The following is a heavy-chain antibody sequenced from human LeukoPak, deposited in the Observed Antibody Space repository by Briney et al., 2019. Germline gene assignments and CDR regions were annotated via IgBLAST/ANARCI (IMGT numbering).Heavy chain of an antibody. CDR3: ARTVTTTNWFDP. J-gene: IGHJ5*02. V-gene: IGHV1-2*02. CDR2: INPNSGGT. Sequence: GASVKVSCKASGYTFTGYYMHWLRQAPGQGLEWMGWINPNSGGTKYAQNFQGRVTMTRDTSISTAYMELSRLRSDDTAVYYCARTVTTTNWFDPWGQGTLVTVSS. D-gene: IGHD4-11*01. CDR1: GYTFTGYY.